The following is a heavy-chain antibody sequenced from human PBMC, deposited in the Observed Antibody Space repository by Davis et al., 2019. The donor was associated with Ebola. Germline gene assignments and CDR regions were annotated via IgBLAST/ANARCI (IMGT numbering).Heavy chain of an antibody. Sequence: AASVKVSCKASGYTFTSYGISWVRQAPGQGLEWMGWLSAYNGNTNYAQKFQGRVTMTTDTSTSTAYMELRSLRSDDTAVYYCARLKLHYGMDVGGQGTTVTVSS. J-gene: IGHJ6*02. CDR3: ARLKLHYGMDV. D-gene: IGHD3-16*01. CDR2: LSAYNGNT. V-gene: IGHV1-18*01. CDR1: GYTFTSYG.